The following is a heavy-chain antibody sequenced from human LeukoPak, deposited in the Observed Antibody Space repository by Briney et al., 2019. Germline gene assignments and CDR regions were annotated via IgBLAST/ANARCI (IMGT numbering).Heavy chain of an antibody. D-gene: IGHD6-19*01. V-gene: IGHV4-61*02. Sequence: SETLSLTCTVSGGSISSGSYYWSWIRQPAGKGLEWIGRIYTSGSTNYNPSLKSRVTISVDTSKNQFSLKLSSVTAADTAVYYCARGRQLWSREAVAGDYWGQGTLVTVSS. CDR3: ARGRQLWSREAVAGDY. CDR1: GGSISSGSYY. J-gene: IGHJ4*02. CDR2: IYTSGST.